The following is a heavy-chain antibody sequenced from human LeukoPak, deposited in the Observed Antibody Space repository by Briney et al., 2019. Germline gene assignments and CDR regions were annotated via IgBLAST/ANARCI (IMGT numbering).Heavy chain of an antibody. CDR3: AELGITMIGGV. J-gene: IGHJ6*04. Sequence: PGGSLRLSCAASGFTFSGYSMNWVRQAPGKGLEWVSSISRSSSYIYNADSVKGRFTISRDNARNSLYLQMNSLRAEDTAVYYCAELGITMIGGVWGKGTTVTISS. CDR1: GFTFSGYS. V-gene: IGHV3-21*01. CDR2: ISRSSSYI. D-gene: IGHD3-10*02.